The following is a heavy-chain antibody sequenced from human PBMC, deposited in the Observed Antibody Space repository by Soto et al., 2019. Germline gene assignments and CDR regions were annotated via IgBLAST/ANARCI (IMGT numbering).Heavy chain of an antibody. V-gene: IGHV3-30-3*01. CDR1: GFTFSSYA. J-gene: IGHJ6*02. Sequence: GGSLRLSCAASGFTFSSYAMHWVRQAPGKGLEWVAVISYDGSNKYYADSVKGRFTISRDNSKNTLYLQMNSLRAEDTAVYYCARVRGSGISYYYYYGMDVWGQGTTVTVSS. D-gene: IGHD1-26*01. CDR2: ISYDGSNK. CDR3: ARVRGSGISYYYYYGMDV.